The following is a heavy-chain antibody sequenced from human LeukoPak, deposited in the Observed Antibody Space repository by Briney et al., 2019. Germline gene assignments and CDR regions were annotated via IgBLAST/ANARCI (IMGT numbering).Heavy chain of an antibody. V-gene: IGHV3-23*01. J-gene: IGHJ4*02. Sequence: GGSLRLSCAASGFTFSRYWMHWVRQVPGKGLEWVSAISGSGGSTYYADSVKGRFTISRDNSKNTLYLQMNSLRAEDTAVYYCAKGAPGSEAVAGDFDYWGQGTLVTVSS. D-gene: IGHD6-19*01. CDR2: ISGSGGST. CDR3: AKGAPGSEAVAGDFDY. CDR1: GFTFSRYW.